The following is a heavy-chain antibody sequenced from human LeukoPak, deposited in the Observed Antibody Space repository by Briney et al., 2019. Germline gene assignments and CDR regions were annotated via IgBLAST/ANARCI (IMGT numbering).Heavy chain of an antibody. V-gene: IGHV1-69*04. Sequence: ASVKVSCKASGGTFSSYAISWVRQAPGQGLEWMGRIIPILGTANYAQKFQGRVTITADKSTSTAYMELSSLRSEGTAVYYCARDNSGGNYGDYDSGDFDYWGQGTLVTVSS. J-gene: IGHJ4*02. CDR1: GGTFSSYA. CDR3: ARDNSGGNYGDYDSGDFDY. D-gene: IGHD4-17*01. CDR2: IIPILGTA.